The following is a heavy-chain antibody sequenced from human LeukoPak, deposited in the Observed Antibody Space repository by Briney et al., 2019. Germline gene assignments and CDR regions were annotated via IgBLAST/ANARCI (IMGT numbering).Heavy chain of an antibody. CDR3: AKGTRVYSSSWLDY. J-gene: IGHJ4*02. V-gene: IGHV3-9*03. CDR2: ISWNSGSI. D-gene: IGHD6-13*01. CDR1: GFTFDDYA. Sequence: GGSLRLSCAASGFTFDDYAMHWVRQAPWKGLEWVSGISWNSGSIGYADSVKGRFTISRDNAKNSLYLQMNSLRAEDMALYYCAKGTRVYSSSWLDYWGQGTLVTVSS.